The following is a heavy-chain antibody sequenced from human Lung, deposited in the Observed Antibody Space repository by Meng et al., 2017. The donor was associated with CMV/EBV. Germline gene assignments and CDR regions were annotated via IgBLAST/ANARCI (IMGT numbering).Heavy chain of an antibody. CDR3: ARRASWYLSAFDN. CDR2: FTHGGET. J-gene: IGHJ4*02. V-gene: IGHV4-34*01. D-gene: IGHD6-13*01. Sequence: GSLRFSCAVNGSTFSGYYWSWIRQPPGKGLEWIGEFTHGGETNYNPSLKSRVTISIDTSKNQIFLKLTSVTAADTSVYYCARRASWYLSAFDNWRQGALVXVSS. CDR1: GSTFSGYY.